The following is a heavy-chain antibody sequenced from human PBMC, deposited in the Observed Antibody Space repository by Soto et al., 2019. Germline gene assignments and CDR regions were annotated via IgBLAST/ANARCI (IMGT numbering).Heavy chain of an antibody. CDR1: GFTFSSYW. J-gene: IGHJ3*02. V-gene: IGHV3-7*03. CDR3: ARDGGIAAHHAFDI. Sequence: GGSLRLSCAASGFTFSSYWMSWVRQAQGKGLEWVANIKQDGSEKYYVDSVKDRFNISRDNAKNSLYLQMNSLRAEDTAVYYCARDGGIAAHHAFDIWGQGTMVTVSS. D-gene: IGHD6-6*01. CDR2: IKQDGSEK.